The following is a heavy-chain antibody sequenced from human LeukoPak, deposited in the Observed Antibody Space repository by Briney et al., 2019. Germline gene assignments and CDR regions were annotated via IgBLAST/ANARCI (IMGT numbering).Heavy chain of an antibody. Sequence: ASVKVSCKASGYIFSSNDINWVRQAAGHGLERMGWMNPNSGDTGYTQKFQGRVAMTRSTSITTAYMELSSLRSEDTAVYYCARGPFGSGSFLDYWGQGTLVTVSS. V-gene: IGHV1-8*01. J-gene: IGHJ4*02. CDR1: GYIFSSND. D-gene: IGHD3-10*01. CDR2: MNPNSGDT. CDR3: ARGPFGSGSFLDY.